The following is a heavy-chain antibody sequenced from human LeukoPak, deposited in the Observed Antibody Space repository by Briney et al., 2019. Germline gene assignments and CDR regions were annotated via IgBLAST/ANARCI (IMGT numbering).Heavy chain of an antibody. CDR3: ARVPDDILTGPIDY. CDR2: ISSNGGST. Sequence: GSLRLSCAASGFTFSSYAMHWVRQAPGKGLEYVSAISSNGGSTYYANSVKGRFTISRDNSKNTLYLQMGSLRAEDMAVYYCARVPDDILTGPIDYWGQGTLVTVSS. V-gene: IGHV3-64*01. J-gene: IGHJ4*02. CDR1: GFTFSSYA. D-gene: IGHD3-9*01.